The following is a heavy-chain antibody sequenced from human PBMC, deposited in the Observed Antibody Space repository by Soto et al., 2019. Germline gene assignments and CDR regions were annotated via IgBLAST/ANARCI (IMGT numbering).Heavy chain of an antibody. V-gene: IGHV1-3*01. Sequence: QVQLVQSGAEVKKPGASVKVSCKASGYTFTSYAMHWVRQAPGQRLEWMGWINAGNGNTKYSQKFQGRVTITRDTSASTAYMELSSLRSEDTAMYYCARVGIVGATYDALDIWGQGTMVTVSS. CDR3: ARVGIVGATYDALDI. D-gene: IGHD1-26*01. CDR2: INAGNGNT. CDR1: GYTFTSYA. J-gene: IGHJ3*02.